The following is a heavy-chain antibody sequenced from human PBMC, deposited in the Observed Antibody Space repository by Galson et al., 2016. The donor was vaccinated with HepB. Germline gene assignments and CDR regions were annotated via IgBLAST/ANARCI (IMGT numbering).Heavy chain of an antibody. V-gene: IGHV3-23*01. Sequence: SLRLSCATSGFSFSTYAMAWVRQAPGKGLGWVATISGNTYRTMYAHSVEGRFTISRDNSRDTLFLEMNSLRAGDTALYYCAKVLTQTHYYGMDVWGQGTTVTVSS. CDR3: AKVLTQTHYYGMDV. J-gene: IGHJ6*02. CDR2: ISGNTYRT. CDR1: GFSFSTYA.